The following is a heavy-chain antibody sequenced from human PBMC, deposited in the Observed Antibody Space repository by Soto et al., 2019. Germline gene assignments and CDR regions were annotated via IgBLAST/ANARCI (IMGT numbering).Heavy chain of an antibody. CDR1: GFSFSKYT. CDR2: IHPGDSDT. Sequence: GESLKISCEGSGFSFSKYTVGWVRQIPGKGLEWMGIIHPGDSDTRYSPSFQGQVTISADKSISTAYLQWSSLKASDTAMYYCARQGGAVAGNDYWGQGTLVTVSS. CDR3: ARQGGAVAGNDY. D-gene: IGHD6-19*01. V-gene: IGHV5-51*01. J-gene: IGHJ4*02.